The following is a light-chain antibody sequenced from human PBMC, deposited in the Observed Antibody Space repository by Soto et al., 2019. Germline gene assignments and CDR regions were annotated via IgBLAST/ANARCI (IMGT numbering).Light chain of an antibody. Sequence: EIVLTQSPGTLSLSPVERATLSCRASQSINSYLAWYQQKPGQAPRLLIYGASTGATGIPARFSGSGSGTEFTLTINSLLSEDFAIYYCQQYNNWPPKFGQGTKVDIK. J-gene: IGKJ1*01. CDR1: QSINSY. V-gene: IGKV3-15*01. CDR2: GAS. CDR3: QQYNNWPPK.